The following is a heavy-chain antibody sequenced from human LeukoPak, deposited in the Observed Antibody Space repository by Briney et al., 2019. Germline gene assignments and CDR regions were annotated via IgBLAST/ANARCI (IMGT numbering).Heavy chain of an antibody. D-gene: IGHD2-15*01. CDR2: INHSGST. Sequence: PGGSLRLSCAASGFTFSSYWVSWVRQPPGKGLEWIGEINHSGSTNYNPSLKSRVTITVEKYKNQFSLKLSSVTAADTAVYYCARSGDYYSYYMDVWGKGTTVTVSS. CDR1: GFTFSSYW. J-gene: IGHJ6*03. V-gene: IGHV4-4*02. CDR3: ARSGDYYSYYMDV.